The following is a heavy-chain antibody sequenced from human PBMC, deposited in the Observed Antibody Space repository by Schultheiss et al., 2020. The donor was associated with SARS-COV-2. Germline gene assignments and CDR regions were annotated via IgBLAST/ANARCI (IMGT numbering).Heavy chain of an antibody. CDR2: IYHSGST. V-gene: IGHV4-34*01. J-gene: IGHJ5*02. CDR1: GGSFSGYY. CDR3: ARGSEGFDP. Sequence: SETLSLTCAVYGGSFSGYYWSWIRQPPGKGLEWIGSIYHSGSTYYNPSLKSRVTISVDTSKNQFSLKLSSVTAADTAVYYCARGSEGFDPWGQGTQVTVSS.